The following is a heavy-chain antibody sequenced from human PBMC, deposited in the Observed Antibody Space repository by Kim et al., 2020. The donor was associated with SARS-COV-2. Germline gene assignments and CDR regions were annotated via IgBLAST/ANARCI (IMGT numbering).Heavy chain of an antibody. CDR1: FYLFPPSW. CDR2: IDPSDSYT. J-gene: IGHJ4*02. Sequence: SFPFSFYLFPPSWISWVRQMPGKGLEWMGRIDPSDSYTNYSPSFQGHVTISADKSISTAYLQWRSLKASDTAMYYCARPAGRGYYDSSGYHADFDYWGQGTLVTVSS. CDR3: ARPAGRGYYDSSGYHADFDY. D-gene: IGHD3-22*01. V-gene: IGHV5-10-1*01.